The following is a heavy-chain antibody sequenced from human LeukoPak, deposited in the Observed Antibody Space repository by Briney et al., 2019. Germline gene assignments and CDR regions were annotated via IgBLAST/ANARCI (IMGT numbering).Heavy chain of an antibody. Sequence: GASVKVSCKASGGTFSSYAISWVRQAPGQGLEWMGWINPNSGGTNYAQKFQGRVTMTRDTSISTAYMELSRLRSDDTAVYYCAWMEVGATTTKYDYWGQGTLVTVSS. D-gene: IGHD1-26*01. CDR2: INPNSGGT. CDR1: GGTFSSYA. V-gene: IGHV1-2*02. CDR3: AWMEVGATTTKYDY. J-gene: IGHJ4*02.